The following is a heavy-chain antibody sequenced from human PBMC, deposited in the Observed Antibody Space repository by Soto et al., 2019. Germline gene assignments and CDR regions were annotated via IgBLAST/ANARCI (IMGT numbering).Heavy chain of an antibody. CDR2: ITPSGGST. CDR1: GYTFTSYY. CDR3: ARVSVPAAIRSGFDY. J-gene: IGHJ4*02. Sequence: ASVKVSCKASGYTFTSYYMHWVRQAPGQGLEWMGIITPSGGSTSYAQKFQGRVTMTRDTSTSTVYMELSSLSSEDTAVYYCARVSVPAAIRSGFDYWGQGTLVTVSS. D-gene: IGHD2-2*02. V-gene: IGHV1-46*01.